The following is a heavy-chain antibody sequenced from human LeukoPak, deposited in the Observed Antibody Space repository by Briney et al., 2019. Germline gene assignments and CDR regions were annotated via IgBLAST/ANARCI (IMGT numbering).Heavy chain of an antibody. D-gene: IGHD6-6*01. CDR2: INGDGSNI. CDR3: ARDSPPARPYYYYYYMDV. J-gene: IGHJ6*03. Sequence: QSGGSLRLSCVASGFTFSSYWMHWVRQDPRKGLVWVSRINGDGSNINYADSVRGRFTISRDNAKNTLYLQMNTLRVEDTAVYYCARDSPPARPYYYYYYMDVWGKGTTVTVSS. V-gene: IGHV3-74*01. CDR1: GFTFSSYW.